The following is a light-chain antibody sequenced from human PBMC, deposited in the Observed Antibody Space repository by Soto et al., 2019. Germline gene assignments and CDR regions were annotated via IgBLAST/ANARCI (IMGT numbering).Light chain of an antibody. J-gene: IGKJ4*01. Sequence: DIQMTQSPSSLSASGGDRVTITCRASQSMSSYLNWYQQRPGKAPKVLIYAASNLQSGVPSRFSGSGSGTDFTLTISSLQFEDFATYYCQQSYSTPFTFGGGTKVELK. CDR2: AAS. V-gene: IGKV1-39*01. CDR1: QSMSSY. CDR3: QQSYSTPFT.